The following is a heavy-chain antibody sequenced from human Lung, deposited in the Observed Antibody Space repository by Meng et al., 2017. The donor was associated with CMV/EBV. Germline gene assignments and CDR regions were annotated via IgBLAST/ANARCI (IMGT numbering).Heavy chain of an antibody. V-gene: IGHV3-9*01. CDR2: ISGNTGFI. D-gene: IGHD2-21*02. J-gene: IGHJ6*02. CDR3: AKGGGERVTFDAMDV. CDR1: VFTFVDFA. Sequence: SLRLXCAASVFTFVDFAMPGVPQTPGEGLEWVSGISGNTGFIGYADSVKGRFTISRDNAKTTLSLQMNTLRREDTALYYCAKGGGERVTFDAMDVWGQGXTVTVSS.